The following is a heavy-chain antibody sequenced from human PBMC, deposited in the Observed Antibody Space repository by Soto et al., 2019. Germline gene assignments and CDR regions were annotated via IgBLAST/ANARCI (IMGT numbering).Heavy chain of an antibody. D-gene: IGHD5-18*01. Sequence: PGGSLRLSCAASGFTFSSYGMHWVRQAPGKGLEWVAVIWYDGSNKYYADSVKGRFTISRDNSKNTLYLQMNSLRAEDTAVYYCARGLVDTAGTYYYYGMDVWGQGTTVTVSS. V-gene: IGHV3-33*01. CDR2: IWYDGSNK. J-gene: IGHJ6*02. CDR1: GFTFSSYG. CDR3: ARGLVDTAGTYYYYGMDV.